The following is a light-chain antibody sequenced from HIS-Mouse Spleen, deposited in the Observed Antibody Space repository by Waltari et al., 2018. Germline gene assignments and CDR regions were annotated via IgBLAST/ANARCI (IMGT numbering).Light chain of an antibody. CDR3: QQYYSYPPWT. J-gene: IGKJ1*01. V-gene: IGKV1-8*01. CDR2: AAS. CDR1: QGISSY. Sequence: AIRMTQSPSSLSASTCDRATIPCRASQGISSYLAWYQQKPGKAPKLLIYAASTLQSGVPSRFSGSGSGTDFTLTISCLQSEDFATYYFQQYYSYPPWTFGQGTKVEIK.